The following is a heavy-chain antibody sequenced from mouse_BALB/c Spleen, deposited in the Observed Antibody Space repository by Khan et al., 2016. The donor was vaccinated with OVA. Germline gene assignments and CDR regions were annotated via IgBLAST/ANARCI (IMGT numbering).Heavy chain of an antibody. Sequence: QVRLQQSGAELAKPGASVKMSCKASGYTFTTYWMHWVKQRPGQGLEWIGYINPTSDYTDYNEKFKDKATLSADKSSSTAYMQLSSLTSEDSAVYYYERDRIDYWGQGTTLTVSS. V-gene: IGHV1-7*01. J-gene: IGHJ2*01. CDR1: GYTFTTYW. CDR3: ERDRIDY. CDR2: INPTSDYT.